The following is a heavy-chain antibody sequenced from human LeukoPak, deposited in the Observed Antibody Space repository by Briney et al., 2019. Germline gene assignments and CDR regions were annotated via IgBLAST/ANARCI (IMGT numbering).Heavy chain of an antibody. CDR3: ARDLNCFDY. CDR2: IKQDGSEK. Sequence: GGSLRLSCAASGFTFSSFWMTWVRQAPGKGLEWVANIKQDGSEKYYVDSVRARFTISRDNATNSLYLQMNSLRAGDTAVYYCARDLNCFDYWGQGTSVTVSS. J-gene: IGHJ4*02. CDR1: GFTFSSFW. V-gene: IGHV3-7*01.